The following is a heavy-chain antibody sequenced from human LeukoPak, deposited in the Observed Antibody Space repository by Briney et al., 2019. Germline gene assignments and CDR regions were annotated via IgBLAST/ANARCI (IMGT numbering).Heavy chain of an antibody. D-gene: IGHD4-23*01. Sequence: ASVKVSCKASGYTFTSYAMHWVRQAPGQRLERMGWINAGNGNTKYSQKFQGRVTITRDTSASTAYMELSSLRSEDTAVYYCARVKTTVVRAFDYWGQGTLVTVSS. CDR1: GYTFTSYA. V-gene: IGHV1-3*01. CDR3: ARVKTTVVRAFDY. CDR2: INAGNGNT. J-gene: IGHJ4*02.